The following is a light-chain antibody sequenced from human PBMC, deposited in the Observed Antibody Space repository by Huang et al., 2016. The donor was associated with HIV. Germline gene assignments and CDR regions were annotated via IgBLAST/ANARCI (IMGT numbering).Light chain of an antibody. J-gene: IGKJ4*01. CDR1: QTLLYTSNKWTY. CDR3: QQYYSTPT. V-gene: IGKV4-1*01. CDR2: GAC. Sequence: DIVMTQSPDSLVVALGERVTITGKSSQTLLYTSNKWTYLAWYQQRPRQPPRRLIHGACARESGVTVRVSGSGSATDFTLTISGLQAEDVAVYYCQQYYSTPTFGGGTKVEI.